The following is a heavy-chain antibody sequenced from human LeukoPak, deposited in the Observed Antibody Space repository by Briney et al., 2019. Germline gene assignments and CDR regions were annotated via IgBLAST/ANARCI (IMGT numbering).Heavy chain of an antibody. CDR3: AKASDSSGYEGYYYYYMDV. J-gene: IGHJ6*03. D-gene: IGHD3-22*01. Sequence: YADSVKGRFTISRDNSKNTLYLQMNSLRAEDTAVYYCAKASDSSGYEGYYYYYMDVWGKGTTVSISS. V-gene: IGHV3-23*01.